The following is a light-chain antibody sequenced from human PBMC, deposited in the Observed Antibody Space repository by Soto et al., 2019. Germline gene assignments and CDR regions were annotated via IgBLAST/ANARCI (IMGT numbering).Light chain of an antibody. CDR1: QSIGQH. Sequence: DFQMTQSPSFLSASVGDRGTIXXRASQSIGQHLNWYQQKPGKAPQFXCDSASPLQRLGPSMFTGSGSVTYFTLTVNSLQAEDFAIYYCQHSYRAPTTFGQGTRLDIK. CDR3: QHSYRAPTT. J-gene: IGKJ5*01. V-gene: IGKV1-39*01. CDR2: SAS.